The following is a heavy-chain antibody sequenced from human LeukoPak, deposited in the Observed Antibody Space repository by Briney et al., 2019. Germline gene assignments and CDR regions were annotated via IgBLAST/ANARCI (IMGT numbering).Heavy chain of an antibody. D-gene: IGHD2-15*01. Sequence: PSETLSLTCTVSGGSISSYYWSWIRQPPGKGLEWIGYIYYSGSTNYNPPLKSRVTISVDTSKNQFSLKLSSVTAADTAVYYCARIAVRYYYMDVWGKGTTVTVSS. CDR1: GGSISSYY. J-gene: IGHJ6*03. V-gene: IGHV4-59*01. CDR3: ARIAVRYYYMDV. CDR2: IYYSGST.